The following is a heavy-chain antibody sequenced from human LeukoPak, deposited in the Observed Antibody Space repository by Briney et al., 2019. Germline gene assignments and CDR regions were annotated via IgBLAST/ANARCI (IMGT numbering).Heavy chain of an antibody. CDR2: IRYDGSNK. Sequence: PGVSLRLSCAASGFTFSSYGMHWVRQAPGKGLERVAFIRYDGSNKYYADSVKGRFTISRDNSKNTLYLQMNSLRAEDTAVYYCAKDSKTYSGSYGVDYWGQGTLVTVPS. V-gene: IGHV3-30*02. CDR1: GFTFSSYG. D-gene: IGHD1-26*01. CDR3: AKDSKTYSGSYGVDY. J-gene: IGHJ4*02.